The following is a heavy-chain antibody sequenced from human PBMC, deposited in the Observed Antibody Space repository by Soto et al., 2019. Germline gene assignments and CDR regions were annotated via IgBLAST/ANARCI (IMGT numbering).Heavy chain of an antibody. CDR2: VYISGSS. V-gene: IGHV4-4*07. J-gene: IGHJ3*02. CDR3: ARGGRDGFDI. Sequence: SETLSLTCAVSGGSISTYYWNWIRQAAGKGLEWIGGVYISGSSNYHPYLKSRVAMSVDTSTNQFPLEVRGVAGAVTAVYYCARGGRDGFDIWGQGTMVNV. CDR1: GGSISTYY.